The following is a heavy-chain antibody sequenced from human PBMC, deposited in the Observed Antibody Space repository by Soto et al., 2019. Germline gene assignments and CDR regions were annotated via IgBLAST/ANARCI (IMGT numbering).Heavy chain of an antibody. CDR2: IVVGSGNT. D-gene: IGHD3-3*02. Sequence: GASVKVSCKASGFTFTSPAVQWVRQARGQRLEWIGWIVVGSGNTNYAQKFQERVTITRDMSTSTAYMELSSLRSEDTAVYYCARADISRSPIYCYYMDVWGKGTTVTVSS. CDR1: GFTFTSPA. J-gene: IGHJ6*03. V-gene: IGHV1-58*01. CDR3: ARADISRSPIYCYYMDV.